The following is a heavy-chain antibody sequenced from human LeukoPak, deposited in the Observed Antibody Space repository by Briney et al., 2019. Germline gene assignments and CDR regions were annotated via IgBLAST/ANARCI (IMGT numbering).Heavy chain of an antibody. D-gene: IGHD6-6*01. CDR3: ARWRRSSSRFDY. CDR1: GFTFSSYW. Sequence: PGGSLRLSCAASGFTFSSYWMNWVRQAPGKGLEWVAKIKQDGSEKYYVDSVKGRFTISRDNAKNSLYLQMNSLRAEDTAVYYCARWRRSSSRFDYWGQGTLVPVSS. CDR2: IKQDGSEK. V-gene: IGHV3-7*01. J-gene: IGHJ4*02.